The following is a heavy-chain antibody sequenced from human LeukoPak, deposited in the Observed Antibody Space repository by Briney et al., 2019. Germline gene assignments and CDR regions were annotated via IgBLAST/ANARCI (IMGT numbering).Heavy chain of an antibody. CDR3: ARLAAGSDYFDY. CDR2: ISPSDST. CDR1: GLTFSNYA. D-gene: IGHD6-13*01. Sequence: PGGSLRLSCAASGLTFSNYAMNWVRQAPGKGLEWVSAISPSDSTYYADSVKGRFTFSRDNAKNSLYLQMNGLRAEDMAVYYCARLAAGSDYFDYWGQGTLVTVSS. J-gene: IGHJ4*02. V-gene: IGHV3-23*01.